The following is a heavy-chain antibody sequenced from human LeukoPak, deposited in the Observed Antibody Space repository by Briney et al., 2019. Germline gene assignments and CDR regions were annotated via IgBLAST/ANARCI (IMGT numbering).Heavy chain of an antibody. V-gene: IGHV4-59*01. CDR2: IYYSGST. CDR3: ARELEYYDILTGYYPYNWFDP. CDR1: GGSIGSYY. J-gene: IGHJ5*02. D-gene: IGHD3-9*01. Sequence: SETLSLTCTVSGGSIGSYYWSWIRQPPGKGLEWIGYIYYSGSTNYNPSLKSRVTISVDTSKNQFSLKLSSVTAADTAVYYCARELEYYDILTGYYPYNWFDPWGQGTLVTVSS.